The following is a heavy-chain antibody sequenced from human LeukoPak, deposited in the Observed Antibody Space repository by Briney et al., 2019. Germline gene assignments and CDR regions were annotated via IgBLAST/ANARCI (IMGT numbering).Heavy chain of an antibody. CDR1: GGSISSYY. Sequence: SETLSLTCTVSGGSISSYYWSWIRQPPGKGLEWIGYIYYSGSTNYNPSLKSRVTISVDTSKNQFSLKLSSVTAADTAVYYCARAGSYCGGDCYSGADIEANAFDIWGQGTMVTVSS. V-gene: IGHV4-59*01. J-gene: IGHJ3*02. D-gene: IGHD2-21*01. CDR2: IYYSGST. CDR3: ARAGSYCGGDCYSGADIEANAFDI.